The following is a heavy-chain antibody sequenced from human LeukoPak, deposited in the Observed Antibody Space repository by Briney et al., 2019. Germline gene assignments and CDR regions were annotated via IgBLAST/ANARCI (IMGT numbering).Heavy chain of an antibody. Sequence: GGSLRLSCAASGFTFSTYSMKWVRQAPGKGLEWVSYISDSSAMYYADSVKGRFTISRDNSRNTLYLQMNSLRAEDTAVYYCAKEYCSTIACYTGFDYWGQGTLVTVSS. V-gene: IGHV3-23*01. CDR3: AKEYCSTIACYTGFDY. CDR2: ISDSSAM. J-gene: IGHJ4*02. CDR1: GFTFSTYS. D-gene: IGHD2-2*02.